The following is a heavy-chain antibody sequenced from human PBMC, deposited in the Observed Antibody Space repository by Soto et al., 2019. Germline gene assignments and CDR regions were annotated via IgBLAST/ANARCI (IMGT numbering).Heavy chain of an antibody. V-gene: IGHV3-30*18. D-gene: IGHD4-17*01. CDR1: GFTFSSYG. CDR3: AKAGAVITRIDY. J-gene: IGHJ4*02. CDR2: ISYDGSNK. Sequence: QVQLVESGGGVVQPGRSLRLSCAASGFTFSSYGMHLVRQAPGQGLEWVAVISYDGSNKYYADSVKGRFTISRDNSKNTLYLPMNRLRAEDTAVYYCAKAGAVITRIDYWGQGTLVNVSS.